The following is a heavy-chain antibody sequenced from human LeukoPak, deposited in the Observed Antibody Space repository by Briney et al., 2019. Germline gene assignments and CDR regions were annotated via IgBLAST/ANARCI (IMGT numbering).Heavy chain of an antibody. D-gene: IGHD3-22*01. CDR2: INWNGGST. V-gene: IGHV3-20*04. J-gene: IGHJ3*02. Sequence: GGSLRLSCAASGFTVSSNYMSWVRQAPGKGLEWVSGINWNGGSTGYADSVKGRFTISRDNAKNSLYLQMNSLRAEDTALYYCARDHDYYDRRGAFDIWGQGTMVTVSS. CDR3: ARDHDYYDRRGAFDI. CDR1: GFTVSSNY.